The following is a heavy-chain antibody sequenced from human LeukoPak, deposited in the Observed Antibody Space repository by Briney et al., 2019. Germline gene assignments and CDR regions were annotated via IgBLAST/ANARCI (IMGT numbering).Heavy chain of an antibody. CDR1: GFTFSSYS. CDR2: ISSSSSYI. V-gene: IGHV3-21*01. J-gene: IGHJ6*03. Sequence: GGSLRLSCAASGFTFSSYSMNWVRQAPGKGLEWVSSISSSSSYIYYADSVKGRFTISRDNAKNSLYLQMNSPRAEDTAVYYCARVDIYCSGGSCYYYYMDVWGKGTTVTVSS. CDR3: ARVDIYCSGGSCYYYYMDV. D-gene: IGHD2-15*01.